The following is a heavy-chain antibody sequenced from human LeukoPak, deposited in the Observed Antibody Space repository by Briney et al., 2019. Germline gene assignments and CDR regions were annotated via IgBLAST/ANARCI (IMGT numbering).Heavy chain of an antibody. Sequence: SSETLSLTCTVSGGSISSYYWSWIRQPPGKGLEWIGEINHSGSTNYNPSLKSRVTISVDTSKNQFSLKLSSVTAADTAVYYCARAHASPGIAVAGSLGVDYWGQGTLVTVSS. D-gene: IGHD6-19*01. J-gene: IGHJ4*02. CDR1: GGSISSYY. CDR2: INHSGST. CDR3: ARAHASPGIAVAGSLGVDY. V-gene: IGHV4-34*01.